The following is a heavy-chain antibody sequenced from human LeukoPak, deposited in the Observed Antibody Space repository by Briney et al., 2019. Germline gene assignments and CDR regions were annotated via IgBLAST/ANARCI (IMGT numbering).Heavy chain of an antibody. CDR1: GFTFSSYW. Sequence: QPGGSLRLSCAASGFTFSSYWMSWVRQAPGKGLEWVANIKQDGSEKYYVDSVKGRFTISRDNAKNSLYLQMNSLRGEDTALYYCARDGFRDSGSRGKFYFDYWGQGTLVTVSS. V-gene: IGHV3-7*01. D-gene: IGHD3-10*01. J-gene: IGHJ4*02. CDR3: ARDGFRDSGSRGKFYFDY. CDR2: IKQDGSEK.